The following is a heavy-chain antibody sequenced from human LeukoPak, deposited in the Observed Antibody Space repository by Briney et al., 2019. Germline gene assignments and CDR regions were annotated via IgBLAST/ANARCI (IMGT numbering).Heavy chain of an antibody. J-gene: IGHJ4*02. V-gene: IGHV3-7*01. CDR1: GFTFSTYW. Sequence: RPGGSLRLSCAASGFTFSTYWMSWVRQAPGKGLQGVANINQGGSATYYMDSVKGRFTIARDNAKNSLYLQMNSLRDEDTAVYYCARETDYWGQGTLVTVSS. CDR3: ARETDY. CDR2: INQGGSAT.